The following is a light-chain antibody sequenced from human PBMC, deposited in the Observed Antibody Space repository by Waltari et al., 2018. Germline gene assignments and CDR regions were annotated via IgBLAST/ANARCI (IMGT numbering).Light chain of an antibody. CDR3: AAWDDSLDAYVV. CDR1: FSNIGNNA. CDR2: NNK. J-gene: IGLJ2*01. V-gene: IGLV1-44*01. Sequence: QSVLTQPPSASGTPGQKVTISCSGTFSNIGNNAVNWYQQVPGMAPKLLIYNNKCQVPGVPYRFAGAKFGTSASLAISGLQSGDEAVYYCAAWDDSLDAYVVFGGGTKVTVL.